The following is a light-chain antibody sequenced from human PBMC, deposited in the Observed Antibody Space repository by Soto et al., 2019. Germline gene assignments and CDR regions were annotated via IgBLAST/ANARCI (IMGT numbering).Light chain of an antibody. J-gene: IGKJ1*01. CDR2: KAS. V-gene: IGKV1-5*03. Sequence: DIPMTQSPSTLSASVGDRVTITCRDSQSISSWLAWYQQKPGKAPDLLIYKASSLESGVPSRFSGSGSGTEFTLTISSLQPDDFATYYCQQYYTYSRTFGQGTKVEIK. CDR3: QQYYTYSRT. CDR1: QSISSW.